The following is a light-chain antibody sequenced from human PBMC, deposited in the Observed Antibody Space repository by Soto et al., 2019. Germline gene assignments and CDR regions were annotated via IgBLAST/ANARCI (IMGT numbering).Light chain of an antibody. V-gene: IGKV3-20*01. CDR3: QQYGSSPWT. CDR1: QSVSSSY. J-gene: IGKJ1*01. Sequence: EIMLTQSACTLSLSPGERATLSCRASQSVSSSYLAWYQQKPGQAPRLLIYGASSRVTVIPDRFSGSGSGTDFTLTITRLEPEDFAVYYCQQYGSSPWTFGQGTKVDIK. CDR2: GAS.